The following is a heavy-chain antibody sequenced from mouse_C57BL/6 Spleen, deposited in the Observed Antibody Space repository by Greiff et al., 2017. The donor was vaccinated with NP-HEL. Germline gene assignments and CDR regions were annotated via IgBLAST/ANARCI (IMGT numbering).Heavy chain of an antibody. J-gene: IGHJ4*01. D-gene: IGHD2-2*01. V-gene: IGHV1-26*01. CDR1: GYTFTDYY. CDR3: ASYYGYDVYAMDY. CDR2: INPNNGGT. Sequence: EVQLQQSGPELVKPGASVKISCKASGYTFTDYYMNWVKQSHGKSLEWIGDINPNNGGTSYNQKFKGKATLTVDKSSSTAYMELRSLTSEDSAVYYCASYYGYDVYAMDYWGQGTSVTVSS.